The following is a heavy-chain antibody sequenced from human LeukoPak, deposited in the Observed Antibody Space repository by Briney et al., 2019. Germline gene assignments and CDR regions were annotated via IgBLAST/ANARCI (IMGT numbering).Heavy chain of an antibody. Sequence: GGSLTLSCAASGFTFNNYAMTWVRQAPGKGLEWVSAIDARGDDTFYADFVRGRFTVSRDNVKNMVHLQMNSLRAEDSAFYDGAKSPQYFDGVDVGGRGTTVTVSS. CDR3: AKSPQYFDGVDV. CDR2: IDARGDDT. D-gene: IGHD2/OR15-2a*01. J-gene: IGHJ6*04. V-gene: IGHV3-23*01. CDR1: GFTFNNYA.